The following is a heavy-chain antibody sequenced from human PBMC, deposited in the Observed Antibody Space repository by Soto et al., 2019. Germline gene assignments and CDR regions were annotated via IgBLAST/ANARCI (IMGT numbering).Heavy chain of an antibody. CDR3: FLYRIWFGELSLPPFDY. D-gene: IGHD3-10*01. V-gene: IGHV4-39*01. J-gene: IGHJ4*02. CDR2: IYYSGST. Sequence: SETLSLTCTVSGGSISSSSYYWGWIRQPPGKGLEWIGSIYYSGSTYYNPSLKSRVTISVDTSKNQFSLKLSSVTAADTAVYYCFLYRIWFGELSLPPFDYWGQGTLVTVSS. CDR1: GGSISSSSYY.